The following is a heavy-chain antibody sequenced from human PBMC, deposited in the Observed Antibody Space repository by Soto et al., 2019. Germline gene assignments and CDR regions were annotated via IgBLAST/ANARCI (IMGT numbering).Heavy chain of an antibody. J-gene: IGHJ6*02. D-gene: IGHD1-26*01. V-gene: IGHV1-18*04. CDR2: ISAYNGNT. Sequence: QVQLVQSGAEVKKPGASVKVSCKASGYTFTSYGIRWVRQAPGQGLERMGWISAYNGNTKYAQKLHGRVTMNTETSTSTAYMELSSLRSDDTAVYYCARDPRGVGATDYYYGMDVWGQGTTVTVSS. CDR3: ARDPRGVGATDYYYGMDV. CDR1: GYTFTSYG.